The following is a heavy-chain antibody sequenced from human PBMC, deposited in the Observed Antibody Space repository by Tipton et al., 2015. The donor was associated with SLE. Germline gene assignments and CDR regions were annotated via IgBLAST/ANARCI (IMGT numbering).Heavy chain of an antibody. J-gene: IGHJ4*02. CDR3: ARDLDSSSPSAVNY. V-gene: IGHV3-21*01. CDR1: GFTFSSYG. CDR2: ISSSSSYI. D-gene: IGHD6-13*01. Sequence: LSLTCAASGFTFSSYGMHWVRQAPGKGLEWVSSISSSSSYIYYADSVKGQFTISRDNAKNSLYLQMNSLRAEDTAVYYCARDLDSSSPSAVNYWGQGTLVTVSS.